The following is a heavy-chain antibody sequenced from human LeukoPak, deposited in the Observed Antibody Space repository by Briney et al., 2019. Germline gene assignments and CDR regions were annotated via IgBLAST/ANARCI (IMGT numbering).Heavy chain of an antibody. CDR2: MNPNSGNT. D-gene: IGHD6-19*01. J-gene: IGHJ3*02. V-gene: IGHV1-8*01. CDR3: ARDRSSGWPDAFDI. Sequence: GASVKVSCKASGYTFTSYDINWVRQATGQGLEWMGWMNPNSGNTGYAQKFQGRVTMTRNTSISTAYMELSSLRSEDTAVYYCARDRSSGWPDAFDIWGQGTMVTVSS. CDR1: GYTFTSYD.